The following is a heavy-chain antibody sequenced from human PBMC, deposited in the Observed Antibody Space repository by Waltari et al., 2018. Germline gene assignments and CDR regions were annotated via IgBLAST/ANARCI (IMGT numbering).Heavy chain of an antibody. CDR2: INQITGDT. CDR3: AREGSLYSSTGGWIGP. J-gene: IGHJ5*01. Sequence: QVHLQESGPGLVKPSETLSLTCTVSNGSLNNHYWSWIRQPPGKRMEWIGWINQITGDTNYNPSLECRVIISSDRSKNQFSLKLTSVTAADTAIYYCAREGSLYSSTGGWIGPWGQGMLVTVSS. V-gene: IGHV4-59*11. D-gene: IGHD2-2*01. CDR1: NGSLNNHY.